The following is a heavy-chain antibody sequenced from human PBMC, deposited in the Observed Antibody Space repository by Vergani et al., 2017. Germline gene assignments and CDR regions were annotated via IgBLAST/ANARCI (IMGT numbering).Heavy chain of an antibody. V-gene: IGHV3-33*08. CDR2: IWYDGSNK. D-gene: IGHD3-3*01. CDR1: GFTFSSYS. CDR3: ARDPSQRFLEWFLDY. Sequence: VQLVKSGGGLVKPGGSLRLSCAASGFTFSSYSMNWVRQAPGKGLEWVAVIWYDGSNKYYADSVKGRFTISRDNSKNTLYLQMNSLRAEDTAVYYCARDPSQRFLEWFLDYWGQGTLVTVSS. J-gene: IGHJ4*02.